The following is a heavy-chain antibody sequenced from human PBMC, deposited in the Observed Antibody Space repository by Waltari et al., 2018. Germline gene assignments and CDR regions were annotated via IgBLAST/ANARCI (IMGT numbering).Heavy chain of an antibody. CDR3: ARVFGYYYYYMDV. CDR1: GGSLIGYH. CDR2: INDSGRT. D-gene: IGHD3-3*01. J-gene: IGHJ6*03. Sequence: QVQLQQWGAGLLKPSETLSLTCDVSGGSLIGYHWTWIRQPPGKGLEWIGEINDSGRTTYNPSLESRVTVSIDTANNQFSLRVRSVTAADTAVYYCARVFGYYYYYMDVWGKGTTVTISS. V-gene: IGHV4-34*02.